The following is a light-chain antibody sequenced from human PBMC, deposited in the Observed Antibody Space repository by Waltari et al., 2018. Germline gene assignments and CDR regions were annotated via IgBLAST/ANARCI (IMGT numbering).Light chain of an antibody. Sequence: QSALTQPRSVSGSPGQSVTISCPGTSSNVGSFYYSSWYQHHPGKAPKLLIYDVAKRPSGVPHRFSGSKSGNTASLTITGLQTEDEADYYCCSYTGTNTFVLGTGTAITVL. CDR2: DVA. CDR3: CSYTGTNTFV. CDR1: SSNVGSFYY. V-gene: IGLV2-11*01. J-gene: IGLJ1*01.